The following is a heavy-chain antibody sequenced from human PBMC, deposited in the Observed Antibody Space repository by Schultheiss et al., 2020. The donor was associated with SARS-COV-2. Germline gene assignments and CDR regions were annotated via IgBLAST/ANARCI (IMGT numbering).Heavy chain of an antibody. V-gene: IGHV1-69*13. J-gene: IGHJ5*02. D-gene: IGHD6-19*01. CDR3: ASLQGRYRSGWYYWFDP. CDR1: GGTFSSYA. CDR2: IIPIFGTA. Sequence: SVKVSCKASGGTFSSYAISWVRQAPGQGLEWMGGIIPIFGTANYAQKFQGRVTINADESTSTAYMELSGLRSEDTAVYYCASLQGRYRSGWYYWFDPWGQGTLVTVSS.